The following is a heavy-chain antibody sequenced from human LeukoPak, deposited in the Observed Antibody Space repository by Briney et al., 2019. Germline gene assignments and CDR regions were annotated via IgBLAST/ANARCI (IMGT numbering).Heavy chain of an antibody. D-gene: IGHD4-23*01. Sequence: SETLSLTCTVSGGSISSSSYYWSWIRQPPGKGLEWIGYIYYSGSTNYNPSLKSRVTISVDTSKNQFSLKLSSVTAADTAVYYCARGLPLTNYGGTLVDIWGQGTMVTVSS. V-gene: IGHV4-61*01. CDR2: IYYSGST. CDR3: ARGLPLTNYGGTLVDI. J-gene: IGHJ3*02. CDR1: GGSISSSSYY.